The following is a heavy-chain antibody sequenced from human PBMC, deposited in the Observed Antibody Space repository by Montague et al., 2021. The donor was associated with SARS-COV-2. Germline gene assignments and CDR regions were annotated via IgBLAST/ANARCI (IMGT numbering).Heavy chain of an antibody. V-gene: IGHV2-70*01. CDR1: GFSLSTSGMC. Sequence: PALGKPTQTLTLTCTFSGFSLSTSGMCVSWIRQPPGKALEWLALIDRDDDKYYSTSLKTRLTISKDTSKNQVVLTMTNMDPVDTATYYCARMPYDISTGSGYYGMDVWGQGTTVTVSS. D-gene: IGHD3-9*01. CDR3: ARMPYDISTGSGYYGMDV. CDR2: IDRDDDK. J-gene: IGHJ6*02.